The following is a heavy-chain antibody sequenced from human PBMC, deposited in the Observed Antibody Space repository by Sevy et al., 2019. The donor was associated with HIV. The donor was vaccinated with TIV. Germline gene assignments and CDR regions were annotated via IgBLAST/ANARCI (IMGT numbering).Heavy chain of an antibody. CDR3: ARGRYYDASGYYYYYYGMDV. V-gene: IGHV3-66*01. J-gene: IGHJ6*02. D-gene: IGHD3-22*01. CDR1: GFTVSGNY. Sequence: GGSLRLSCEASGFTVSGNYMAWVRLAPGKGLEWVSLIDSGGSTYYADSVKGRFTISGENAKNTLFLQMNPLRAEDTAVYFCARGRYYDASGYYYYYYGMDVWGQGTTVTVSS. CDR2: IDSGGST.